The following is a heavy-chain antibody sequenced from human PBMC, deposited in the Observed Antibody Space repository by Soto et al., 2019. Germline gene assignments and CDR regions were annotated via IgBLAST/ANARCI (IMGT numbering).Heavy chain of an antibody. J-gene: IGHJ4*02. CDR1: GFTFGDYA. V-gene: IGHV3-49*03. CDR2: IRSKAYGGTT. CDR3: TRVMYDFRRGYSTIDY. Sequence: GGSLRLSCTASGFTFGDYAMSWFRQAPGKGLEWVGFIRSKAYGGTTEYAASVKGRFSISRDDSKSIAYLQMNSLKTEDTAVYYCTRVMYDFRRGYSTIDYPGQGTLVSGSS. D-gene: IGHD3-3*01.